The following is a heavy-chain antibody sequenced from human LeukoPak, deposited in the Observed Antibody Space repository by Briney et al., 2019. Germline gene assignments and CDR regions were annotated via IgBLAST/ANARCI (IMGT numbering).Heavy chain of an antibody. Sequence: PGGSLRLSCAASGFTFSSYAMSWVRQAPGKGLEWVSAISGSGGSTYYADSVKGRFTISRDNSKNTLYLQMNNLRAEDTAVYYCANPATVTTFGFPPYGMDVWGQGTTVTVSS. V-gene: IGHV3-23*01. J-gene: IGHJ6*02. D-gene: IGHD4-17*01. CDR3: ANPATVTTFGFPPYGMDV. CDR1: GFTFSSYA. CDR2: ISGSGGST.